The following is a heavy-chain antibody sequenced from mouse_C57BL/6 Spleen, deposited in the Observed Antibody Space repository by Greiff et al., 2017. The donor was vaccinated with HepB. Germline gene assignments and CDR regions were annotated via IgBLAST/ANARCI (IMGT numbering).Heavy chain of an antibody. J-gene: IGHJ3*01. Sequence: EVQLVESGGGLVQPKGSLKLSCAASGFSFNTYAMNWVRQAPGKGLEWVARIRSKSNNYATYYADSVKDRFTISRDDSESMLYLQMNNLKTEDTAMYYCVRHDPSGFAYWGQGTLVTVSA. V-gene: IGHV10-1*01. CDR2: IRSKSNNYAT. CDR1: GFSFNTYA. CDR3: VRHDPSGFAY.